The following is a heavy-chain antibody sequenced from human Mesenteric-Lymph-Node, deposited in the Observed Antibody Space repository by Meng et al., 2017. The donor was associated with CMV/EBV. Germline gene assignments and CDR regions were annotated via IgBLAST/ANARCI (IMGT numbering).Heavy chain of an antibody. CDR1: GFTFDDYG. D-gene: IGHD3-22*01. CDR2: INWNGGST. J-gene: IGHJ4*02. Sequence: GGSLRLSCAASGFTFDDYGMSWVRQAPGKGLEWVSGINWNGGSTGYADSVKGRFTISRDNSKNTLYLQMDSLRAEDTAVYYCARDQGRDTSGYYLFDYWGQGTLVTVSS. V-gene: IGHV3-20*04. CDR3: ARDQGRDTSGYYLFDY.